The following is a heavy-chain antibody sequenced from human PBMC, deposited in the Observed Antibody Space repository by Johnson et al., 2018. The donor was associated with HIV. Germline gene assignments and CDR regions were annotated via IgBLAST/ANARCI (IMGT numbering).Heavy chain of an antibody. Sequence: QVQLVESGGALVQPGGSLRLSCAASGFTFSDYYMSWIRQAPGKGLEWVAYISSSGSVIYSADAVKGRFNISRDNAKNSLYMQMDSLRVEDTAVYYCARGQGFWAFDIWGQGTMVTVSS. CDR2: ISSSGSVI. CDR1: GFTFSDYY. J-gene: IGHJ3*02. CDR3: ARGQGFWAFDI. D-gene: IGHD3-3*01. V-gene: IGHV3-11*04.